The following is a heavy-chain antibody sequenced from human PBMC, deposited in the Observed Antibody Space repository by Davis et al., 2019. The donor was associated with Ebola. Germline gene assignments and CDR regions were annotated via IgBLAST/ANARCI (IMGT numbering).Heavy chain of an antibody. CDR3: ARTTVTTLFVY. CDR1: GFTFSYGS. CDR2: INRDGSST. Sequence: GAVLKICCAASGFTFSYGSMNAVRQAPGKGLEWVPRINRDGSSTSYADSVKGRFTISRDKAKNTLYLQMYSLRDEDTAVYYCARTTVTTLFVYCGQGTLVTVSS. V-gene: IGHV3-74*01. J-gene: IGHJ4*02. D-gene: IGHD4-17*01.